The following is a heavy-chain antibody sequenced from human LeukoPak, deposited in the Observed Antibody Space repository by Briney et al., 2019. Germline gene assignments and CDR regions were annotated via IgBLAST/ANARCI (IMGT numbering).Heavy chain of an antibody. J-gene: IGHJ5*02. D-gene: IGHD6-19*01. Sequence: GASVKVSCKASGYTFTSYDINWVRQATGQGLEWMGWMNPNSGNTGYAQKFQGRVTMTRNTSISTAYMELSSLRSEDTAVYYCARMCSSDTQVWFDPWGQGTLVTVSS. CDR1: GYTFTSYD. CDR3: ARMCSSDTQVWFDP. V-gene: IGHV1-8*01. CDR2: MNPNSGNT.